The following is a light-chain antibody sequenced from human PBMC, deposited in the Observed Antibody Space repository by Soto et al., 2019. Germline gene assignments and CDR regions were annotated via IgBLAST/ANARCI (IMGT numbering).Light chain of an antibody. J-gene: IGLJ2*01. Sequence: QSALTQPPSVSGSPGQSVTISCTGTSSDVGSYNRVSWYQQPPGTAPKLMIYEVSNRPSGVPDRFSGSKSCNTASLTISGLQAEDEAVYYCSSYTSNSTPVFGGGTKLTVL. CDR1: SSDVGSYNR. V-gene: IGLV2-18*02. CDR3: SSYTSNSTPV. CDR2: EVS.